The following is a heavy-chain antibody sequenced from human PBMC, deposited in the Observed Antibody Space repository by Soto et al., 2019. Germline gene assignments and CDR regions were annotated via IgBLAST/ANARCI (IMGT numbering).Heavy chain of an antibody. CDR2: IYYSGST. V-gene: IGHV4-59*01. CDR1: GGSISSYY. D-gene: IGHD3-22*01. Sequence: SETLSLTCTVSGGSISSYYWSWIRQPPGKGLEWIRYIYYSGSTNYNPSLKSRVTISGDTSKHQFSLKLSSVTAADTAVYYCAGGGYYDSSGENPDAFDIWSQGTMVTVSS. CDR3: AGGGYYDSSGENPDAFDI. J-gene: IGHJ3*02.